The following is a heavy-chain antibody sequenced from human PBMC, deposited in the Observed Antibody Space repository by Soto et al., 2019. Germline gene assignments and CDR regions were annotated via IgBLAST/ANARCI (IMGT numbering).Heavy chain of an antibody. CDR1: GYTFTSYD. V-gene: IGHV1-8*01. CDR2: MNPNSGNT. Sequence: QVQLVQSGAEVKKPGASVKVSCKASGYTFTSYDINWVRQATGQGLEWMGWMNPNSGNTGYAQKFQGRVTMTRNPSISTAYMALSSLRSEDTAVYYCARWPDGYYYYGMDVWGQGTTVTVSS. J-gene: IGHJ6*02. CDR3: ARWPDGYYYYGMDV.